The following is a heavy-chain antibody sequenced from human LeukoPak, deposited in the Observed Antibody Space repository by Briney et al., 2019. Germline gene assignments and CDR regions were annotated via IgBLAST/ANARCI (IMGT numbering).Heavy chain of an antibody. Sequence: GRSLRLPCAASGFTFSNYGMHWVRQAPGKGLEWVAVIWYDGSNKYYADSVKGRFTISRDNSKNTLYLQMNSLRAEDTAVYYCAGNYGPYYFDYWGQGTLVTVSS. J-gene: IGHJ4*02. D-gene: IGHD3-10*01. V-gene: IGHV3-33*01. CDR2: IWYDGSNK. CDR1: GFTFSNYG. CDR3: AGNYGPYYFDY.